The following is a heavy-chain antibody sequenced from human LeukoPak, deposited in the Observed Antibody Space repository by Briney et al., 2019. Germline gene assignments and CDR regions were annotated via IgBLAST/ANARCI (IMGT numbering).Heavy chain of an antibody. CDR2: IYTSGST. V-gene: IGHV4-61*02. CDR1: GGSISSGSYY. J-gene: IGHJ4*02. D-gene: IGHD3-10*01. CDR3: ARQGVGLLWFGELDSFFDY. Sequence: PSETLSLTCTVSGGSISSGSYYWSWIRQPAGKGLEWIGRIYTSGSTNYNPSLKSRVTISVDTSKNQFSLKLSSVTAADTAVYYCARQGVGLLWFGELDSFFDYWGQGTLVTVSS.